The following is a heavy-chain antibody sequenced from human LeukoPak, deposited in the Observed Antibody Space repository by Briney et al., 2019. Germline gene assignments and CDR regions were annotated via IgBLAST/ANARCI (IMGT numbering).Heavy chain of an antibody. Sequence: GGSLRLSCAASGFTFRSYWLSWVRQAPGKGLEWVANIKQDGSEKYYVDSVKGRFTISRDNAKNSLYLQMNSLRAEDTAVYYCARDEGSGSYYARAHAVADYWGQGTLVTVSS. CDR3: ARDEGSGSYYARAHAVADY. D-gene: IGHD3-10*01. CDR2: IKQDGSEK. CDR1: GFTFRSYW. J-gene: IGHJ4*02. V-gene: IGHV3-7*01.